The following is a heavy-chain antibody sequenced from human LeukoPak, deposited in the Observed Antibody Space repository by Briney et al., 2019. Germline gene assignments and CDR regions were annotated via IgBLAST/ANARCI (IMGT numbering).Heavy chain of an antibody. CDR3: AKDRHYYDNSGYYD. CDR2: ISASGGHT. J-gene: IGHJ4*02. CDR1: GFTFSSYA. D-gene: IGHD3-22*01. V-gene: IGHV3-23*01. Sequence: GSLRLSCAASGFTFSSYAMSWVRQAPGKGLEWVSAISASGGHTYYADSVKGRFTISRDNSRDTLYLQMDSLRAEDTAVYYCAKDRHYYDNSGYYDWGQGSLVTVSA.